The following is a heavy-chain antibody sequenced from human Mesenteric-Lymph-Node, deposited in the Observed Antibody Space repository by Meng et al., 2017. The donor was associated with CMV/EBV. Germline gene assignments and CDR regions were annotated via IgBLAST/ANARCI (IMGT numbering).Heavy chain of an antibody. Sequence: GGSLRLSCAASGFTFSSYSMNWVRQAPGKGLEWVSSIGSSSSYIYYADSVKGRFTISRDNAKNSLYLQMNSLRAEDTAVYYCARDLGCGGSCPERGWFDPWGQGTLVTSPQ. V-gene: IGHV3-21*01. D-gene: IGHD2-15*01. J-gene: IGHJ5*02. CDR1: GFTFSSYS. CDR3: ARDLGCGGSCPERGWFDP. CDR2: IGSSSSYI.